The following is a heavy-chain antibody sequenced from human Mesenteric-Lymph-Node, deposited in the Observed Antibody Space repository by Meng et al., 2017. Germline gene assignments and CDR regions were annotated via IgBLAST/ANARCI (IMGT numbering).Heavy chain of an antibody. J-gene: IGHJ4*02. Sequence: QVQLQEPGPVLVKPSHTRSLIGTVSGVSSSSVDYYWSWICQPPGKGLEWIGYIYYSGSTYYNPSLKSRVTISVDTSKNQFSLKLSSVTAADTAVYYCARDRTTGRYFDYWGQGTLVTVSS. CDR1: GVSSSSVDYY. D-gene: IGHD4-11*01. CDR2: IYYSGST. V-gene: IGHV4-30-4*01. CDR3: ARDRTTGRYFDY.